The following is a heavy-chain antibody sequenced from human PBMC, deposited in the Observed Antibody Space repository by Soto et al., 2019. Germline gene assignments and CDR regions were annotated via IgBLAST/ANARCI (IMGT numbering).Heavy chain of an antibody. J-gene: IGHJ4*02. CDR1: GGSISGSSSY. D-gene: IGHD3-22*01. CDR2: IYYSGST. Sequence: SDTLSLTSTVSGGSISGSSSYRGWIRQPPGKGLEWIGSIYYSGSTYYNPSLKSRVTISVDTSKNQFSLKLSSVTAADTAVYYCARSSAVITTLDYFDYWGQG. CDR3: ARSSAVITTLDYFDY. V-gene: IGHV4-39*01.